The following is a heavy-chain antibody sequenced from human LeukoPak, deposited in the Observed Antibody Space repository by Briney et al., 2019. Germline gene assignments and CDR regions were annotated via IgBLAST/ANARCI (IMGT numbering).Heavy chain of an antibody. CDR3: ARTTAMVTIFDY. V-gene: IGHV1-3*01. CDR2: INAGNGNT. Sequence: ASVKVSFKASGYTFTTYAMHWVRQAPGQRLEWMGWINAGNGNTKYSQKFQGRVTITRDTSASTAHMELSSLRSEDTAVYYCARTTAMVTIFDYWGQGTLVTVSS. CDR1: GYTFTTYA. J-gene: IGHJ4*02. D-gene: IGHD5-18*01.